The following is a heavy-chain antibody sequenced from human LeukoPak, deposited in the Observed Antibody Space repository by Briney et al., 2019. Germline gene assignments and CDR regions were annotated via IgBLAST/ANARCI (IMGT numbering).Heavy chain of an antibody. D-gene: IGHD3-22*01. V-gene: IGHV3-9*01. Sequence: GRSLRLSCAASGFTFDDYAMHWVRHAPGKGLEWVAGINRNSASIGYAGSVKGRFTISRDNAKNSLYLQMSSLRAEDTALYYCAKDKSAYYYDSPQQDYWGQGTLVTVSS. CDR2: INRNSASI. CDR3: AKDKSAYYYDSPQQDY. J-gene: IGHJ4*02. CDR1: GFTFDDYA.